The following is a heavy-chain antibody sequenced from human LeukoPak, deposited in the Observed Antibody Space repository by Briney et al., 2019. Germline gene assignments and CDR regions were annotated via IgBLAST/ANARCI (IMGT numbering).Heavy chain of an antibody. CDR2: IYSGGST. CDR1: GFTVSSNY. Sequence: GGSLRLSCAASGFTVSSNYMSWVRQAPGKGLEWVSVIYSGGSTYYADSVKGRFTISRDNSKNTLYLQMNSLRAEDMAVYYCARATGDRDPDFFDYWGQGTLVTVSS. J-gene: IGHJ4*02. V-gene: IGHV3-53*01. CDR3: ARATGDRDPDFFDY. D-gene: IGHD7-27*01.